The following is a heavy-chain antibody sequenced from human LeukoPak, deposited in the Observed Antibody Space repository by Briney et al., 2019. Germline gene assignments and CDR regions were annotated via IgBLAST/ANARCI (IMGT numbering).Heavy chain of an antibody. CDR1: GGSISSYY. V-gene: IGHV4-4*07. D-gene: IGHD1-26*01. J-gene: IGHJ5*02. CDR2: IYTSGST. CDR3: ASERSSGSYSRNWFDP. Sequence: KASETLSLTCTVSGGSISSYYWSWIRQPAGKGLEWIGRIYTSGSTNYNPSLKSRITMSVDTSKNQFSLKLSSVTAADTAVYYCASERSSGSYSRNWFDPWGQGTLVTVSS.